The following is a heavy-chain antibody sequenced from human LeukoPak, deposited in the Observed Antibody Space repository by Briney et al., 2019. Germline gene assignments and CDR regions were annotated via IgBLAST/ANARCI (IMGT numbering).Heavy chain of an antibody. CDR1: RFTFNSYG. CDR2: ISNEGSKK. D-gene: IGHD3-22*01. Sequence: GGSLGLSCAASRFTFNSYGMHWVRQAPGKGLEWVAFISNEGSKKYYADSVKGRFTISRDNSKNTLFLQMNSLRAEDTAVYYCAKGHRIMIVVDEKDAFAFWGQGTMVTVSS. CDR3: AKGHRIMIVVDEKDAFAF. J-gene: IGHJ3*01. V-gene: IGHV3-30*18.